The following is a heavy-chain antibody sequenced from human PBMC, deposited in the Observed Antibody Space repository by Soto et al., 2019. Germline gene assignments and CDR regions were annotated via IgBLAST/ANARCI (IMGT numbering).Heavy chain of an antibody. V-gene: IGHV1-69*13. Sequence: GASVKVSCKASGGTFSSYAISWVRQAPGQGLEWMGGIIPIFGTANYAQKFQGRVTITADESTSTAYMELSSLRSEDTAVYYCARGRADSSGWYTPDYWGQGTLVTVSS. D-gene: IGHD6-19*01. CDR3: ARGRADSSGWYTPDY. CDR2: IIPIFGTA. J-gene: IGHJ4*02. CDR1: GGTFSSYA.